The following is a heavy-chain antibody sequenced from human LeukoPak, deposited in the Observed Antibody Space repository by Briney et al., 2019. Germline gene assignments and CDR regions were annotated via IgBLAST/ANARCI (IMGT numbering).Heavy chain of an antibody. D-gene: IGHD6-6*01. CDR2: IYYSGST. V-gene: IGHV4-59*01. CDR3: ARDHIGHSSSPIYWFDP. J-gene: IGHJ5*02. CDR1: GGSISSYY. Sequence: SETLSLTCTVSGGSISSYYWSWIRQPPGKGPEWIGYIYYSGSTNYNPPLKSRVTISVDTSKNQFSLKLSSVTAADTAVYYCARDHIGHSSSPIYWFDPWGQGTLVTVSS.